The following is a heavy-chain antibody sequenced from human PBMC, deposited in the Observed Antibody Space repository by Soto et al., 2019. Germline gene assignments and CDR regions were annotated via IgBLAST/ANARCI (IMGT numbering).Heavy chain of an antibody. Sequence: PSETLSLTCTVSGGSISSYYWSWVRQPPGKGLEWIGYIYYSGSTNYNPSLKSRVTISVDTPKNQFSLKLSSVTAADTAVYYCAGGLVDTAMAKFDYWGQGTLVTVSS. D-gene: IGHD5-18*01. CDR1: GGSISSYY. CDR2: IYYSGST. V-gene: IGHV4-59*01. J-gene: IGHJ4*02. CDR3: AGGLVDTAMAKFDY.